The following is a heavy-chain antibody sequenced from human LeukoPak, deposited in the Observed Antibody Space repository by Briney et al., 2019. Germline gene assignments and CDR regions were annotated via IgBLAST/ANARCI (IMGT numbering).Heavy chain of an antibody. V-gene: IGHV3-23*01. CDR3: AKGFGLVVVVAATDY. Sequence: PGGSLRLSCAASGFTFSSYAMSWVRQAPGKGLEWVSAISGSGGSTYYADSVKGRFTISRDNSKNTLYLQMNSLRAEDTAVYYCAKGFGLVVVVAATDYWGQGTLVTVSS. CDR1: GFTFSSYA. D-gene: IGHD2-15*01. CDR2: ISGSGGST. J-gene: IGHJ4*02.